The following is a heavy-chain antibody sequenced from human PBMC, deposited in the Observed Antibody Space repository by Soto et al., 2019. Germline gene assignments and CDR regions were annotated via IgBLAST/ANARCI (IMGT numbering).Heavy chain of an antibody. CDR1: GYTFTSYY. J-gene: IGHJ5*02. V-gene: IGHV1-46*01. Sequence: ASVKVSCKASGYTFTSYYMHWVRQAPGQGLEWMGIINPSGGSTSYAQKFQGRVTMTRDTSTSTVYMELSSLRSEDTAVYYCARDLWGIAAAGTQDWLDPWGQGTLVTVSS. CDR3: ARDLWGIAAAGTQDWLDP. CDR2: INPSGGST. D-gene: IGHD6-13*01.